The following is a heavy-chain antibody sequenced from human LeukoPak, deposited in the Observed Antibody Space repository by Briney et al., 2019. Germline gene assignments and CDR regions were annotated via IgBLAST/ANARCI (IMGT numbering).Heavy chain of an antibody. CDR1: GYSISSGYY. CDR3: ARFGVVEGAFDI. J-gene: IGHJ3*02. CDR2: IYHSGST. D-gene: IGHD3-3*01. V-gene: IGHV4-38-2*02. Sequence: SETLSLTCTVSGYSISSGYYWGWIRQPPGKGLEWIGSIYHSGSTYYNPSLKSRVTISVDTSKNQFSLKLSSVTAADTAVYYCARFGVVEGAFDIWGQGTMVTVSS.